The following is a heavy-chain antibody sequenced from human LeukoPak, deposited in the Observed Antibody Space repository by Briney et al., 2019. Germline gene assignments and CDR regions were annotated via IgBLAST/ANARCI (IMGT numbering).Heavy chain of an antibody. V-gene: IGHV1-8*03. CDR3: ARGRSTGYPYYFEY. J-gene: IGHJ4*02. D-gene: IGHD5-12*01. CDR2: MNPNSGST. CDR1: GYTFTGYD. Sequence: GASVKVSCKASGYTFTGYDINWARQATGQGLEWMGWMNPNSGSTGYAQKFQGRVTITRNTSISTAYMELSGLRSEDTAVYYCARGRSTGYPYYFEYWGQGTLVTVSS.